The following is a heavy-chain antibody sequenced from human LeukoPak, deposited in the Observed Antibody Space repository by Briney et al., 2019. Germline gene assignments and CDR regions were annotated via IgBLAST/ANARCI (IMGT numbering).Heavy chain of an antibody. CDR2: ISYDGSNK. Sequence: TGGSLRLSCGASGFTFSSYGMHWVRQAPGKGLEWVAVISYDGSNKYYADSVKGRFTISRDNAKNTLYLQMNSLRAEDTAVYYCARDSSLLAVAGNWFDPWGQGTLVTVSS. CDR3: ARDSSLLAVAGNWFDP. J-gene: IGHJ5*02. D-gene: IGHD6-19*01. CDR1: GFTFSSYG. V-gene: IGHV3-30*03.